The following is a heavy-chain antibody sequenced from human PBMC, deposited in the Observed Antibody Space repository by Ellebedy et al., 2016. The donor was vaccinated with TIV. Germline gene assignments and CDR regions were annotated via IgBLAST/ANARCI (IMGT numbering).Heavy chain of an antibody. CDR3: ARDRMGSYEY. V-gene: IGHV1-2*02. Sequence: AASVTVSCKASGYIFTDHRVDWVRPAPGQGLEWMGWINPKTGDIHYVQRFQGRVTMTRETSITTVYMELDRLTSDDTAVYYCARDRMGSYEYWGQGTRVTVSS. CDR2: INPKTGDI. J-gene: IGHJ4*02. CDR1: GYIFTDHR. D-gene: IGHD3-10*01.